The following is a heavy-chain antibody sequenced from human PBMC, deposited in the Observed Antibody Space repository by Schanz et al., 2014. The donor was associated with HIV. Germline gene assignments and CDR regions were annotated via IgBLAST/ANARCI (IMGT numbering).Heavy chain of an antibody. Sequence: QVQLVESGGGVVQPGRSLRLSCAASGFTFGSYGIHWVRQAPGKGLEWVALIRYDGSNKYYADSVKGRFTISRDISKNTLYLQMYSLRAEDTAVYYCAKDGSWEAFDAFDIWGQGTMVTVSS. CDR3: AKDGSWEAFDAFDI. CDR1: GFTFGSYG. CDR2: IRYDGSNK. D-gene: IGHD1-26*01. J-gene: IGHJ3*02. V-gene: IGHV3-30*02.